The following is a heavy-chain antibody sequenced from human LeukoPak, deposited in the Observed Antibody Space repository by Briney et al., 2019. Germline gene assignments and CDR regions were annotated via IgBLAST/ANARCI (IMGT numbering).Heavy chain of an antibody. CDR1: GYTFTSYY. CDR3: ARSVAAAGTLLNAFDI. V-gene: IGHV1-46*01. D-gene: IGHD6-13*01. Sequence: ASVKVSCKASGYTFTSYYMHWVRQAPGQGLEWMGIINPSGGSTSYAQKFQGRVTMTRDTSTSTVYMELSSLRSEDTAVYYCARSVAAAGTLLNAFDIWGEGTMVTVSS. CDR2: INPSGGST. J-gene: IGHJ3*02.